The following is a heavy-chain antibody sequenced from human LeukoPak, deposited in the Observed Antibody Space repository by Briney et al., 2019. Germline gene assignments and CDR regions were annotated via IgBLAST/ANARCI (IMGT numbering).Heavy chain of an antibody. CDR3: ARQGDSITMVRGVIAFDY. J-gene: IGHJ4*02. Sequence: SETLSLTCTVSGGSISSYYWSWIRQPPGKGLEWIGYIYYSGSTNYNPSLKSRVTISVDTSKNQFSLKLSSVTAADTAVYYCARQGDSITMVRGVIAFDYWGQGTLVTVSS. D-gene: IGHD3-10*01. CDR2: IYYSGST. V-gene: IGHV4-59*08. CDR1: GGSISSYY.